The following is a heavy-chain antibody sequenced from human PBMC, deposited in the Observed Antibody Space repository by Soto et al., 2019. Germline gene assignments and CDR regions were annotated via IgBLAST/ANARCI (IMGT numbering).Heavy chain of an antibody. CDR1: GFTFSSYW. CDR3: ARESATVAIAAAGLDFDY. V-gene: IGHV3-7*01. CDR2: IKQEGSEK. J-gene: IGHJ4*02. Sequence: VQLVESGGGLVQPGGSLRLSCAASGFTFSSYWMSWVRQAPGKGLEWVANIKQEGSEKYYVDSVKGRFTISRDNAKNSLYLQMNSLRAEDTAVYYCARESATVAIAAAGLDFDYWGQGTLVTVSS. D-gene: IGHD6-13*01.